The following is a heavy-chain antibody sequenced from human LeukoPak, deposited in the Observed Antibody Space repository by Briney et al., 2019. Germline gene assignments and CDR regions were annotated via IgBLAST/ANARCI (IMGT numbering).Heavy chain of an antibody. Sequence: GGSLRLSCAASGFTFTNYAMSWVRQAPGKGLEWVSAISGSGGSTYYADSVKGRFTISRDNSKNTLYLQMNSLRAEDTAVYYCAKDTSGGYYDILTGYFGSYYYYGMDVWGQGTTVTVSS. CDR3: AKDTSGGYYDILTGYFGSYYYYGMDV. J-gene: IGHJ6*02. CDR2: ISGSGGST. V-gene: IGHV3-23*01. CDR1: GFTFTNYA. D-gene: IGHD3-9*01.